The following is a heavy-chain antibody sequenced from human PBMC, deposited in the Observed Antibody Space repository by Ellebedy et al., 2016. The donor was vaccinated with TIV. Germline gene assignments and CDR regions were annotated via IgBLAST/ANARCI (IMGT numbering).Heavy chain of an antibody. CDR1: GLTFSDYA. CDR3: ARDLYIGEYDVFDY. J-gene: IGHJ4*02. CDR2: ISYDGGKK. Sequence: GESLKISCAVTGLTFSDYAMQWVRQAPGKGLEWVAVISYDGGKKEYADSVKGRFTISRDNSQNTLYLQVDRLTAEDTAVYYCARDLYIGEYDVFDYWGQGTLVTVSS. V-gene: IGHV3-30-3*01. D-gene: IGHD4-17*01.